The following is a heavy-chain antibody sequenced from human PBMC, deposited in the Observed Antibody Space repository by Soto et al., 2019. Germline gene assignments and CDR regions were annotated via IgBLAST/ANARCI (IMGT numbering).Heavy chain of an antibody. J-gene: IGHJ6*02. CDR1: GFTFSSYG. CDR2: ISYDGSNK. CDR3: AKDRYCSSTSCYHLHGYGTDV. V-gene: IGHV3-30*18. D-gene: IGHD2-2*01. Sequence: GGSLRLSCAASGFTFSSYGMHWVRQAPGKGLEWVAVISYDGSNKYYADSVKGRFTISRDNPKNTLYLQMNSLRAEDTAVYYCAKDRYCSSTSCYHLHGYGTDVWGQGTTVTVSS.